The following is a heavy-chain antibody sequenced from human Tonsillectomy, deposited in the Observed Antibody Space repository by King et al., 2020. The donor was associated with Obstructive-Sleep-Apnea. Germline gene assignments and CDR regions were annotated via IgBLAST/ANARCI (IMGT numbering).Heavy chain of an antibody. CDR1: GYSFTSYW. V-gene: IGHV5-10-1*01. CDR2: IDPSDSYT. D-gene: IGHD2-2*01. J-gene: IGHJ6*02. Sequence: EVQLVQSGAEVKKPGESLRISCKGSGYSFTSYWISWVRQMPGKGLEWMGRIDPSDSYTNYSPSFQGHVIISADKSISTAYLQWSSLKASDTAMYYCARHTSSTRSMDVWGQGTTVTVSS. CDR3: ARHTSSTRSMDV.